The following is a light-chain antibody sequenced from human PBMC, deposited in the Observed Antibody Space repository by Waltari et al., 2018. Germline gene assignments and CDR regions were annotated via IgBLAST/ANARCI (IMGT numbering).Light chain of an antibody. V-gene: IGKV3-20*01. CDR2: DAS. CDR1: QSFTRY. J-gene: IGKJ1*01. CDR3: QHYVSLSVT. Sequence: EIVLTQSPGTLSLSPGERATLSCRASQSFTRYLAWYQHRPGQAPRLLIYDASTRAAGVADMFSGSGSWAELSLTICRLEPEDFAVYYCQHYVSLSVTFGQGTRVEIK.